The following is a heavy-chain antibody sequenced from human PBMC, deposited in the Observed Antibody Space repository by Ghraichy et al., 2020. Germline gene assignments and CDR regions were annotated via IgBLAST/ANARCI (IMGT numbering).Heavy chain of an antibody. Sequence: GESLNISCKGSGYSFTSYWIGWVRQMPGKGLEWMGIIYPGDSGTRYSPSFQGQVTISADKSISTAYLQWSSLKASDTAMYYCATSTSSWYWGAFDMWGQGKMVTVSS. CDR3: ATSTSSWYWGAFDM. V-gene: IGHV5-51*01. J-gene: IGHJ3*02. CDR2: IYPGDSGT. CDR1: GYSFTSYW. D-gene: IGHD6-13*01.